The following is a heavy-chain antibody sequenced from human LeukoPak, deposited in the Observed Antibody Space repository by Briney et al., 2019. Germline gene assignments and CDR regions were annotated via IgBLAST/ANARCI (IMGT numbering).Heavy chain of an antibody. CDR1: GFTFSSYA. D-gene: IGHD3-22*01. Sequence: GGSLRLSCAASGFTFSSYAMNWVRQAPGKGLEWVSAISGSGGSTYYADSVKGRFTISRDNSKDTLYLQMNSLRAEDTAVYYCAKVITYYYDSSGYYYFDYWGQGTLVTVSS. V-gene: IGHV3-23*01. CDR3: AKVITYYYDSSGYYYFDY. J-gene: IGHJ4*02. CDR2: ISGSGGST.